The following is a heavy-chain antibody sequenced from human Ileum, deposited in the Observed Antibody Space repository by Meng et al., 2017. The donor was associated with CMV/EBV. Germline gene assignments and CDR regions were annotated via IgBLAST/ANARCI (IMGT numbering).Heavy chain of an antibody. CDR1: GYTFTSYD. Sequence: ASVKVSCKASGYTFTSYDINWVRQAAGQGLEWMGWMNPNSGNTSYAQKFQGRVTMTRNTSITTAYMELSSLRYDDTAVYYCTRAFRDDGTRRTNWFDPWGQGTLVTVSS. D-gene: IGHD5-24*01. CDR2: MNPNSGNT. J-gene: IGHJ5*02. CDR3: TRAFRDDGTRRTNWFDP. V-gene: IGHV1-8*01.